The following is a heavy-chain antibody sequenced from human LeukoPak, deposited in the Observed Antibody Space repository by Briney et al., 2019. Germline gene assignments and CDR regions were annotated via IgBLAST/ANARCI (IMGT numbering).Heavy chain of an antibody. Sequence: QPWGSLRLSCAASGFTFNIYAMSWVRQAPGKGLEWVSGISDSGRSPYYTESVKGRFTISRDNSKNTVYLQMNNLGVDDTATYFCARHDSFIPYWGQGILVRVSS. J-gene: IGHJ4*02. V-gene: IGHV3-23*01. CDR1: GFTFNIYA. D-gene: IGHD5-18*01. CDR3: ARHDSFIPY. CDR2: ISDSGRSP.